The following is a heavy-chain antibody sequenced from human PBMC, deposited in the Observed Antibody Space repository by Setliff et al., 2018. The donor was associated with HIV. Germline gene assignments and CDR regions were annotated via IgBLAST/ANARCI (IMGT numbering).Heavy chain of an antibody. Sequence: GASVKVSCKTSGYAFTDYSIHWVRQAPGQGLEWVGRINPDSRGTKYAQNFQGRVTMTRDTSITTAYMELSSLISDDTAVYYCAREERYYDGKGALDYWGQGMLVTVSS. D-gene: IGHD3-22*01. V-gene: IGHV1-2*06. CDR3: AREERYYDGKGALDY. CDR1: GYAFTDYS. CDR2: INPDSRGT. J-gene: IGHJ4*02.